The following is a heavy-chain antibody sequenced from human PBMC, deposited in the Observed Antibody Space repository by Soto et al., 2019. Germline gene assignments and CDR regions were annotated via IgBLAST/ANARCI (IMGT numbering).Heavy chain of an antibody. Sequence: LSLTCAASGFTVSSNYMSWVRQAPGKGLEWVSVIYSGGSTYYADSVKGRFTISRDNSKNTLYLQMNSLRAEDTAVYYCATGEQYYYGSGSYDYWGQGTLVTVSS. V-gene: IGHV3-66*01. J-gene: IGHJ4*02. D-gene: IGHD3-10*01. CDR3: ATGEQYYYGSGSYDY. CDR1: GFTVSSNY. CDR2: IYSGGST.